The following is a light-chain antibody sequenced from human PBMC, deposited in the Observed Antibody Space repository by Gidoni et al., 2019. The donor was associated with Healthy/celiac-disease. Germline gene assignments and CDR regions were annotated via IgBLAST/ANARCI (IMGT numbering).Light chain of an antibody. CDR3: QQSYSTPCT. CDR2: AAS. J-gene: IGKJ2*02. V-gene: IGKV1-39*01. Sequence: DIQMTQSPSSLSASVGDRVTITCRASQSISSYLNWYQQKPGKAPKLLIYAASSLKSGVPSRFSGSGSGTDFTLTISSLQPEDFATYYCQQSYSTPCTFGQVTKLEIK. CDR1: QSISSY.